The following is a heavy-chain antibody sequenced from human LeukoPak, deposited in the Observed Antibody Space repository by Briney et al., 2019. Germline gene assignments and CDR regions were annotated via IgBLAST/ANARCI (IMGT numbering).Heavy chain of an antibody. D-gene: IGHD5-18*01. J-gene: IGHJ4*02. CDR2: ISYDGSNK. V-gene: IGHV3-30*04. CDR1: GFTFSNYA. CDR3: ARATPSPDVDTPMVYDY. Sequence: GGSLRLSCAASGFTFSNYAMRWVRQAPGKGLEWVAVISYDGSNKYYADSVKGRFTISRDNSKNTLYLQMNSLRTEDTAVYYCARATPSPDVDTPMVYDYWGQGTLVTVSS.